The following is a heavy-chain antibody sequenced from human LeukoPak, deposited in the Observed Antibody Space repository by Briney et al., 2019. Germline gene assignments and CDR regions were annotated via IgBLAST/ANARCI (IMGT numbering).Heavy chain of an antibody. V-gene: IGHV3-23*01. CDR1: GFTFSTYG. Sequence: GGSLRLSCAASGFTFSTYGMSWVRQAPGKGLEWVSGISGSGDSTYYADSVKGRFTISRDNSKNTLYLHMNSLRAEDTAVYYCAKDRYSSTRSYWFDPWGQGTLVTVSA. CDR2: ISGSGDST. CDR3: AKDRYSSTRSYWFDP. J-gene: IGHJ5*02. D-gene: IGHD6-13*01.